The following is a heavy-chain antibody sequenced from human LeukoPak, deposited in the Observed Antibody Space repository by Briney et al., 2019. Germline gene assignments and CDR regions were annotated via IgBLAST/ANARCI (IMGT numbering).Heavy chain of an antibody. V-gene: IGHV1-18*01. CDR3: AREEDFWSGRPFSPDD. D-gene: IGHD3-3*01. CDR1: GYTFTSYG. Sequence: ASVKVSCQASGYTFTSYGISWVRQAPGQGLEWMGWISAYNGNTNYAQKFQGRVTMTRDTSTSTVYMELSSLRSEDTAVYYCAREEDFWSGRPFSPDDWGQGTLVSVSS. J-gene: IGHJ4*02. CDR2: ISAYNGNT.